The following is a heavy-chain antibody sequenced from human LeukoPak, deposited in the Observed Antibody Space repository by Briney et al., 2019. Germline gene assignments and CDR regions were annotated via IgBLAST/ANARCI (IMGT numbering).Heavy chain of an antibody. V-gene: IGHV3-21*01. J-gene: IGHJ3*02. CDR2: ISSSSSYI. CDR3: ARGYTSPWDRAFDI. D-gene: IGHD6-19*01. CDR1: GFTFSSYS. Sequence: GGSLRLSCAASGFTFSSYSMNWVRQAPGKGLEWVSSISSSSSYIYYAGSVKGRFTISRDNAKNSLYLQMNSLRAEDTAVYYCARGYTSPWDRAFDIWGQGTMVTVSS.